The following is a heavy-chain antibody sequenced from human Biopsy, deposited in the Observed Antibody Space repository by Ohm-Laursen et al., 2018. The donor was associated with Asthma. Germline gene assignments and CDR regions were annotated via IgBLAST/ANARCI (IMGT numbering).Heavy chain of an antibody. J-gene: IGHJ3*02. Sequence: SLRLSCAASGFVFSQCGMHWVRQGPGKGLEWVALVSSDGHNKYYEDSVKGRFTISRDNSRNRLYLQINSLTVEDSAVYFCTRQSGQEYGDSIPFDTWGQGTKVAVSS. V-gene: IGHV3-30*03. CDR2: VSSDGHNK. CDR1: GFVFSQCG. D-gene: IGHD3-22*01. CDR3: TRQSGQEYGDSIPFDT.